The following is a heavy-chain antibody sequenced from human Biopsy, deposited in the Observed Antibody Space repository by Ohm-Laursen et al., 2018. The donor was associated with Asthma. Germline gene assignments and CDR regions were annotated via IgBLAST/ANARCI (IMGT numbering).Heavy chain of an antibody. V-gene: IGHV4-31*03. Sequence: TLSLTCIVSGDSITSGGCCWNWIRQHPGKGLEWIGYIHHSGTSYFIPSLKSRVSFSRDTSKNQFSLRLSSVTAADTAMYYCARIPRRSGSYFVDYWGQGTLVTVSS. CDR1: GDSITSGGCC. CDR3: ARIPRRSGSYFVDY. J-gene: IGHJ4*02. D-gene: IGHD3-22*01. CDR2: IHHSGTS.